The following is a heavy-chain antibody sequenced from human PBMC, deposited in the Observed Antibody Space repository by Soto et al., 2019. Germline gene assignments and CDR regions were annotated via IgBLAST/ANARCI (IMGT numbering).Heavy chain of an antibody. CDR1: GFTVSSYW. CDR2: IKQDGSEK. Sequence: PGGSLRLSCAASGFTVSSYWMSLACKAPGKGLEWVANIKQDGSEKYYVDSVKGRFTISRDNAKNSLYLQMNSLRAEDTAVYYCARSGWDSSSLYLGPDVFDIWGQGTMVPVSS. CDR3: ARSGWDSSSLYLGPDVFDI. V-gene: IGHV3-7*05. D-gene: IGHD6-13*01. J-gene: IGHJ3*02.